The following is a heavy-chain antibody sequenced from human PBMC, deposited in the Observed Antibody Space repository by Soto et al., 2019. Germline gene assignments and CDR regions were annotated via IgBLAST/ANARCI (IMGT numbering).Heavy chain of an antibody. Sequence: EVQLVESGGGLVQPGGSLRLSCAASGFTFSSYWMGWVRRAPGKGLEWVANIQQDGSERHYVGSVKGRFTISRDNTKNSLFLQMNSLRAEDTAVYYCVEFGGAAEYWGQGTLVTVSS. CDR2: IQQDGSER. CDR3: VEFGGAAEY. J-gene: IGHJ4*02. D-gene: IGHD2-15*01. CDR1: GFTFSSYW. V-gene: IGHV3-7*03.